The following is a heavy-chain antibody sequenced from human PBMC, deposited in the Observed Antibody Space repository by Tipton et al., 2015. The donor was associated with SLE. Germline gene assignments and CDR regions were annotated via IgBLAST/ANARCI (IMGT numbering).Heavy chain of an antibody. Sequence: TLSLTCAVNGGSFSGYYWNWIRQTPGKGLEWIGDINDSGSTNYNPSLKSRVTISVDTSENQVSLNLGSVTAADTAVYYCAREGYGGKNGDVWGKGTTVTVSS. CDR2: INDSGST. V-gene: IGHV4-34*01. D-gene: IGHD4-23*01. CDR1: GGSFSGYY. J-gene: IGHJ6*04. CDR3: AREGYGGKNGDV.